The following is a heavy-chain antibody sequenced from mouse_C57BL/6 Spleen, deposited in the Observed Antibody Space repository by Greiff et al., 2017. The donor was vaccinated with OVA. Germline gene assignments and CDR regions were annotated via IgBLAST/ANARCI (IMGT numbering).Heavy chain of an antibody. D-gene: IGHD1-1*01. J-gene: IGHJ4*01. Sequence: QVQLQQSGAELARPGASVKLSCKASGYTFTSYGISWVKQRTGQGLEWIGEIYPRSGNTYYTEKFKGKATLTADKSSSTAYMELRSLTSEDSAVYFCARRPYYYGSSYDYAMDYWGQGTSVTVSS. CDR3: ARRPYYYGSSYDYAMDY. V-gene: IGHV1-81*01. CDR1: GYTFTSYG. CDR2: IYPRSGNT.